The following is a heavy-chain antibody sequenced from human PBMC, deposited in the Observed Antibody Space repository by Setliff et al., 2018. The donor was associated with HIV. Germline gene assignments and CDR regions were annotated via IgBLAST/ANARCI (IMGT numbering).Heavy chain of an antibody. CDR1: GYTFTSYD. CDR3: APIDPFPHDYSNSSFDY. CDR2: MNPNSGNT. V-gene: IGHV1-8*03. J-gene: IGHJ4*02. D-gene: IGHD4-4*01. Sequence: ASVKVSCKASGYTFTSYDINWVRQATGQGLEWMAWMNPNSGNTGYTQKFQGRVTITRNTSITTAYMELSSLRSEDTAVYYCAPIDPFPHDYSNSSFDYWGQGTLVTVSS.